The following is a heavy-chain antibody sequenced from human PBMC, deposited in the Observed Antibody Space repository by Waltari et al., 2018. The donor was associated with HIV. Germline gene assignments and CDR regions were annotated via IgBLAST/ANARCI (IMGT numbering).Heavy chain of an antibody. CDR2: IIPMSNTP. D-gene: IGHD3-16*01. CDR3: ASARETMGVDFDS. CDR1: GGAVSRYT. J-gene: IGHJ4*02. V-gene: IGHV1-69*08. Sequence: QVQLVQSGAEVKKPGSSVKVSCTASGGAVSRYTINWVRKAPGQGLEWLGRIIPMSNTPNNAQKFQGRVTITADKSTSTAYMELTSLRSDDTAVYYCASARETMGVDFDSWGLGTLVTVSS.